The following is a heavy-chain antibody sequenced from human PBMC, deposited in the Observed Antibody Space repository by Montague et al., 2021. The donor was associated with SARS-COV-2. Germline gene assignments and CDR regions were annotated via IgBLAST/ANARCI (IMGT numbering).Heavy chain of an antibody. J-gene: IGHJ6*02. V-gene: IGHV4-34*01. Sequence: SETLSLTCAVYGGSFSGYYWSWIRQPPGKGLEWIGEINHSGSTNYTPSLKSRVTISVDTSKNQFSLKLISVTAADTAVYYCARVRYYGSGTSSGMDVWGQGTTVTVSS. CDR3: ARVRYYGSGTSSGMDV. CDR2: INHSGST. D-gene: IGHD3-10*01. CDR1: GGSFSGYY.